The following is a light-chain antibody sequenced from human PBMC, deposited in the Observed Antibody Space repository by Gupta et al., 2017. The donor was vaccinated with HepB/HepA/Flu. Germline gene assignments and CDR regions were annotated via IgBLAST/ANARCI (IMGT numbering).Light chain of an antibody. CDR3: GTWDSSLSAVV. J-gene: IGLJ2*01. V-gene: IGLV1-51*02. CDR2: ENN. CDR1: SSNIGNNY. Sequence: QSVLTQPPSVSAAPGQKVTISCSGSSSNIGNNYVSWYQQLPGTAPKLLIYENNKRPSGIPDRFSGSKSGTSATLVITGLQTGDEADYYCGTWDSSLSAVVFGGGTKLTVL.